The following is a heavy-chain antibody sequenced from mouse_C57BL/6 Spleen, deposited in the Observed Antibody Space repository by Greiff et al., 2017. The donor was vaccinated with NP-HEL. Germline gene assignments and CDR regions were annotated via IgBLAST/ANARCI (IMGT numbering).Heavy chain of an antibody. V-gene: IGHV14-1*01. CDR2: IDPEDGDT. Sequence: EVQLQQSGAELVRPGASVKLSCTASGFNIKDYYMHWVKQRPEQGLEWIGRIDPEDGDTEYAPKFQGKATMTADTSSNTAYLQLSSLTSEDTAVYYCTAYYGPYYCAMDYWGQGTSVTVSS. J-gene: IGHJ4*01. CDR1: GFNIKDYY. D-gene: IGHD1-1*02. CDR3: TAYYGPYYCAMDY.